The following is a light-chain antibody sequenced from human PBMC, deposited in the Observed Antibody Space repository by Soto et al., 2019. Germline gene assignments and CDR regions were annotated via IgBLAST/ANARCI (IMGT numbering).Light chain of an antibody. CDR3: QQYGSSPTYT. V-gene: IGKV3-20*01. J-gene: IGKJ2*01. Sequence: EIVLTQSPGTLSLSPGERATLSCGASQSVSSSYLAWYQQKPGQAPRLLIYGASSRATGIPDRFSGSGSGTDFTLTISRLEPDDFAVYYCQQYGSSPTYTFGQGTKLEIK. CDR2: GAS. CDR1: QSVSSSY.